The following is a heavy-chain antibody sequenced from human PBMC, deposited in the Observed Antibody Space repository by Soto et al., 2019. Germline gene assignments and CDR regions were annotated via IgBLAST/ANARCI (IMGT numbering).Heavy chain of an antibody. J-gene: IGHJ4*02. CDR1: GFTFSNAW. D-gene: IGHD1-26*01. Sequence: PGGSLRLSCAASGFTFSNAWMNWVRQAPGKGLEWVGRIKSKTDGGTTDYAAPVKGRFTISRDDSKNTLYLQMNSLKTEDTAVYYCTTDSLVGATHFVYWGQGTLVTVSS. CDR3: TTDSLVGATHFVY. CDR2: IKSKTDGGTT. V-gene: IGHV3-15*07.